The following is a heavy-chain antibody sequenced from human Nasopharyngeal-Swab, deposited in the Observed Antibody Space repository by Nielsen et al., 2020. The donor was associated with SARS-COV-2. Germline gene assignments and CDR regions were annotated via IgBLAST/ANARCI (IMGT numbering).Heavy chain of an antibody. CDR3: ARDNYSNYPLCGMDV. V-gene: IGHV1-69*04. D-gene: IGHD4-11*01. J-gene: IGHJ6*02. CDR2: IIPILGIA. Sequence: SVHVSCKASRCTFSSYAISWLRQAPGQGLEWMGRIIPILGIANYAQKFQGRVTITADKSTSTAYMELSSLRSEDTAVYYCARDNYSNYPLCGMDVWGQGTTVTVSS. CDR1: RCTFSSYA.